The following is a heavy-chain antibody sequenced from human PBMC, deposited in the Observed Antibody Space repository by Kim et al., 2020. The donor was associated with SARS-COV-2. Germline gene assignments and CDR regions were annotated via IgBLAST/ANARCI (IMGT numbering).Heavy chain of an antibody. CDR1: GYTFTSYG. J-gene: IGHJ3*02. CDR3: ARDLPSDTAMDQAPDYYDSSGSTDAFDI. Sequence: ASVKVSCKASGYTFTSYGISWVRQAPGQGLEWMGWISAYNGNTNYAQKLQGRVTMTTDTSTSTAYMELRSLRSDDTAVYYCARDLPSDTAMDQAPDYYDSSGSTDAFDIWGQGTMVTVSS. CDR2: ISAYNGNT. D-gene: IGHD3-22*01. V-gene: IGHV1-18*04.